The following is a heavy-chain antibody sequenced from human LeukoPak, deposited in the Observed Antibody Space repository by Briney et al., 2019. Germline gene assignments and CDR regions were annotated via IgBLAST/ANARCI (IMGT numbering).Heavy chain of an antibody. CDR2: IHSSGST. CDR1: GDSISTSYW. Sequence: SDTLSLTCAVSGDSISTSYWWGWIRQPPGKGLEWIGYIHSSGSTYYNPSLKSRVTMLVDTSKNQFSLKLSSVTALDTAVYYCARHASSWYLYYYYYMDVWGKGTTVTVSS. CDR3: ARHASSWYLYYYYYMDV. V-gene: IGHV4-28*01. J-gene: IGHJ6*03. D-gene: IGHD6-13*01.